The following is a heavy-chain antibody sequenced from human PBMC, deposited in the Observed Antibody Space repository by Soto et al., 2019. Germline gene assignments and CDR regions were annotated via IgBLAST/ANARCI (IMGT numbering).Heavy chain of an antibody. CDR3: AKAPLPYYYGMDV. J-gene: IGHJ6*02. CDR1: GFTFEDYG. CDR2: INWDSGSI. Sequence: EMQLVESGGGLVQPGRSLRLSCAASGFTFEDYGMHWVRQAPGKGLEWVSGINWDSGSIDYADSVKGRFTLSRDNAKNALYLQMNSLRGEDSALYYCAKAPLPYYYGMDVWGQGTTVTVSS. V-gene: IGHV3-9*01.